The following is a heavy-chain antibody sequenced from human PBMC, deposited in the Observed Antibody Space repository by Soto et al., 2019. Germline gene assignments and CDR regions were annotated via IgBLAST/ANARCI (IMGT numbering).Heavy chain of an antibody. CDR2: IYYTGTT. CDR1: GGSVSGYY. V-gene: IGHV4-59*02. J-gene: IGHJ4*02. D-gene: IGHD2-15*01. CDR3: ARVDRYCSGGSCLLFDY. Sequence: PSETLSLTCTVSGGSVSGYYWSWIRQPPGKGLEWIGYIYYTGTTIYSPSLDRRVTLSVDTSKNQFSLKLSSVTAADTAVYYCARVDRYCSGGSCLLFDYWGQGTLVTVSS.